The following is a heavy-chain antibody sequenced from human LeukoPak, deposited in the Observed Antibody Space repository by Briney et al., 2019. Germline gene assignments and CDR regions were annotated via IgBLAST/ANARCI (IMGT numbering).Heavy chain of an antibody. CDR2: INHSGST. V-gene: IGHV4-34*01. CDR1: GGSFSGYY. CDR3: ARGTLFTIAAAGTRFDP. D-gene: IGHD6-13*01. Sequence: PSETLSLTCAVYGGSFSGYYWSWIRQPPGKGLEWIGEINHSGSTNYNPSLKSRVTISVDTSKNQFSLKLSSVTAVDTAVYYCARGTLFTIAAAGTRFDPWGQGTLVTVSS. J-gene: IGHJ5*02.